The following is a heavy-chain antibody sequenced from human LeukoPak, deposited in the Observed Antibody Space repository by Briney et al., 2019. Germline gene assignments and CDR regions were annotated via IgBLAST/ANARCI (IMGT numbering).Heavy chain of an antibody. Sequence: SVKVSCKASGGTFSSYAISWVRQAPGQGLEWMGRIIPILGIANYAQKFQGRVTMTTDTSTSTAYMELRSLRSDDTAVYYCARDGSTYYYDSSGYYPHWGQGTLVTVSS. CDR1: GGTFSSYA. V-gene: IGHV1-69*04. J-gene: IGHJ4*02. CDR2: IIPILGIA. CDR3: ARDGSTYYYDSSGYYPH. D-gene: IGHD3-22*01.